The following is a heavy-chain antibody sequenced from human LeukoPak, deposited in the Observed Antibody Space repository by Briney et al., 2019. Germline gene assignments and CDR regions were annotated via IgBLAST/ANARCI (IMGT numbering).Heavy chain of an antibody. J-gene: IGHJ4*02. Sequence: ASVKVSCKVSGYTFTTYDISWVRQAPGQGLEWIGWIRAANGNTNYAQKFRDRVTLTADIDTNTAYLELRTLRPDDTAVYYCARGDGYGGNSDVDYWGQGTLVSVSS. D-gene: IGHD4-23*01. CDR3: ARGDGYGGNSDVDY. CDR1: GYTFTTYD. CDR2: IRAANGNT. V-gene: IGHV1-18*01.